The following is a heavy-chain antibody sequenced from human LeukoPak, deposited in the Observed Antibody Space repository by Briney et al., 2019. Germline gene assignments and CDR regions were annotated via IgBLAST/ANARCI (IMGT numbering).Heavy chain of an antibody. J-gene: IGHJ4*02. Sequence: SETLSLTCAVYGGSFSGYYWSWIRQPPGKGLEWIGYIYYSGSTYYNPSLKSRVTISVDTSKNQFSLKLSSVTAADTAVYYCARGRQYQLPNWGQGTLVTVSS. D-gene: IGHD2-2*01. CDR3: ARGRQYQLPN. V-gene: IGHV4-34*09. CDR1: GGSFSGYY. CDR2: IYYSGST.